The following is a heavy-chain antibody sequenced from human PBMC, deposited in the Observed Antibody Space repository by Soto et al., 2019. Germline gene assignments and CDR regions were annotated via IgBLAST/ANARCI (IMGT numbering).Heavy chain of an antibody. CDR3: GRDGRGDDNAER. V-gene: IGHV3-66*01. Sequence: DVQVVESGGGLVLPGGSLRLSCAASGFTVSTSRMSWFRQSPGKGLEWVSVIYSGGNTYYADSVKGRFNVSRDNSQNTMDIQMNSPSAEDTAVYYWGRDGRGDDNAERWGQGNLVTV. J-gene: IGHJ4*02. D-gene: IGHD3-16*01. CDR1: GFTVSTSR. CDR2: IYSGGNT.